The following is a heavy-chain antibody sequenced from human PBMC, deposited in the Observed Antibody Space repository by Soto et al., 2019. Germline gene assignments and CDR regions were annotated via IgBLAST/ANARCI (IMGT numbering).Heavy chain of an antibody. Sequence: GGSLRLSCAASGFTFSSYSMNWVRQAPGKGLEWVSYISSSSSTIYYADSVKGRFTISRDNAKNSLYPQMNSLRDEDTAVYYCARDHPDIVVVVAADPNDAFDIWGQGTMVTVSS. V-gene: IGHV3-48*02. CDR1: GFTFSSYS. D-gene: IGHD2-15*01. CDR2: ISSSSSTI. J-gene: IGHJ3*02. CDR3: ARDHPDIVVVVAADPNDAFDI.